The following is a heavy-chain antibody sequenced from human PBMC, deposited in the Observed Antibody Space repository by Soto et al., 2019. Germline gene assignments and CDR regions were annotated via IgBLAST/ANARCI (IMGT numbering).Heavy chain of an antibody. CDR3: ARDRRYYYDSSGLPRYYYGMDV. J-gene: IGHJ6*02. CDR1: GGTFSSYA. Sequence: VASVKVSCKASGGTFSSYAISWVRQAPGQGLEWMGGIIPIFGTANYAQKFQGRVTITADESTGTAYMELSSLRSEDTAVYYCARDRRYYYDSSGLPRYYYGMDVWGQGTTVTVSS. V-gene: IGHV1-69*13. D-gene: IGHD3-22*01. CDR2: IIPIFGTA.